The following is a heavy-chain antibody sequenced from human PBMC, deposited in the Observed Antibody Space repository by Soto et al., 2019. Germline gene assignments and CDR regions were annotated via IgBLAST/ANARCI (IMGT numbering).Heavy chain of an antibody. CDR3: APDPGNADFDY. CDR2: IIPIFGTA. V-gene: IGHV1-69*13. D-gene: IGHD6-13*01. CDR1: GGTFSSYA. J-gene: IGHJ4*02. Sequence: SVKVSCKASGGTFSSYAISWVRQAPGQGLEWMGGIIPIFGTANYAQKFQGRVTITADESTSTAYMELSSLRSEDTDVYYCAPDPGNADFDYWGQGTLVTVSS.